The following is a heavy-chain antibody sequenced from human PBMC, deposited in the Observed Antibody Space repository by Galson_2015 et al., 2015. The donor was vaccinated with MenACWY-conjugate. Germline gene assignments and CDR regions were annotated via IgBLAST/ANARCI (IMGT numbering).Heavy chain of an antibody. CDR3: ARLAGEFWSGYNISFYYGLDV. J-gene: IGHJ6*02. Sequence: SMKVSCKASGGTFSNYAISWVRQAPGQGLEWMGGIIPIFPRADYAQNFQGRVTITADESTSTAYMELSSLRSEDTAVYYCARLAGEFWSGYNISFYYGLDVWGQGTTVTVSS. V-gene: IGHV1-69*13. D-gene: IGHD3-3*01. CDR1: GGTFSNYA. CDR2: IIPIFPRA.